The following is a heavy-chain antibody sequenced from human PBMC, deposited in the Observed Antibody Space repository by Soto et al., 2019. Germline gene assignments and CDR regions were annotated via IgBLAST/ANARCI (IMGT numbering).Heavy chain of an antibody. CDR3: ARGVKMATPHRYYFDF. CDR1: GYSFTSNW. D-gene: IGHD5-12*01. V-gene: IGHV5-51*03. CDR2: INPADSDI. Sequence: GRSLKISCQGSGYSFTSNWIGWVRQMPGKGLEWMGIINPADSDIKYSPSFQGQVTISADKSIGTAYLQWNSLKASDTAMYYCARGVKMATPHRYYFDFWGQGTLVTVSS. J-gene: IGHJ4*02.